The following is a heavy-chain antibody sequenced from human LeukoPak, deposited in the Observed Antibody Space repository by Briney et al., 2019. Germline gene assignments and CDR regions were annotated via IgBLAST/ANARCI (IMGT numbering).Heavy chain of an antibody. CDR2: IWYDGSNK. CDR3: AREVWSSGSYYVPFDY. V-gene: IGHV3-33*01. CDR1: GFTFSSYG. Sequence: GRSLRLSCAASGFTFSSYGMHWVRQAPGKGLEWVAVIWYDGSNKYYADSVKGRFTISRDNSKNTLYLQMNSLRAEDTAVYYCAREVWSSGSYYVPFDYWGQGTLVTVSS. J-gene: IGHJ4*02. D-gene: IGHD1-26*01.